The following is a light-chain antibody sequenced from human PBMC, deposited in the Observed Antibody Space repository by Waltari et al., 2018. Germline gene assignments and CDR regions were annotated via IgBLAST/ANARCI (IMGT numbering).Light chain of an antibody. V-gene: IGLV3-21*04. CDR2: YDS. CDR1: NIGSKS. Sequence: SYVVTQSPSVSVAPGETARITCGGDNIGSKSVHWYQQRPGQAPVLVISYDSDRPSGSPERFSGSNSGNTATLTISWGEAEDEADYYCLVWHSTIDHQGVFGGGTKLTVL. CDR3: LVWHSTIDHQGV. J-gene: IGLJ2*01.